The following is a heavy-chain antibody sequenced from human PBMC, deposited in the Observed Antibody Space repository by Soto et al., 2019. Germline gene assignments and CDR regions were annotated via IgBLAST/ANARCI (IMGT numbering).Heavy chain of an antibody. CDR3: ARSQGGSSSLDIYYYYYYGMDV. Sequence: ASVKVSCKASGYTFTSYYMHWVRQAPGQGLEWMGMINPSLGSTSYAQKFQGRVTITADESTSTGYMELSSLRSEDTAVYYCARSQGGSSSLDIYYYYYYGMDVWGQGTTVTVSS. CDR1: GYTFTSYY. D-gene: IGHD2-15*01. CDR2: INPSLGST. J-gene: IGHJ6*02. V-gene: IGHV1-46*01.